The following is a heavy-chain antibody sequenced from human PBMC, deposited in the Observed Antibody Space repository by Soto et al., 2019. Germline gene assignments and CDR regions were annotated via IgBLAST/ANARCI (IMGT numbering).Heavy chain of an antibody. J-gene: IGHJ4*02. CDR2: IYYSGST. V-gene: IGHV4-39*02. Sequence: SETLSLTCTVSGGSTSSSSYYWGWIRQPPGKGLEWIGSIYYSGSTCYNPSLKSRVTISVDTSKNQFSLKLSSVTAADTAVYYCARDKIPGLFDYWGQGTLVTVS. CDR3: ARDKIPGLFDY. D-gene: IGHD2-21*01. CDR1: GGSTSSSSYY.